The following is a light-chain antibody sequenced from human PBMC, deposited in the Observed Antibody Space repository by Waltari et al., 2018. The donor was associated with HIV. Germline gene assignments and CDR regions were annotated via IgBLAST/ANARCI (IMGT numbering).Light chain of an antibody. V-gene: IGLV2-23*02. CDR1: SSDVGNYNL. CDR3: CSYAGSKEV. Sequence: QSALTQPASVSGSPGQSITISCTGPSSDVGNYNLVSWYQQLPGKAPKLMISEVTKRPSGVSDRFSGSKSGNTASLTISGLQAEDEADYYCCSYAGSKEVFGTGTKVTV. J-gene: IGLJ1*01. CDR2: EVT.